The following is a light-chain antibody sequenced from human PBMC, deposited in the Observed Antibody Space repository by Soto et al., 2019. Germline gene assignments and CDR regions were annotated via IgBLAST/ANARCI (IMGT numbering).Light chain of an antibody. CDR1: SADVGTSNF. CDR2: DVT. CDR3: TSYRRGPLYV. V-gene: IGLV2-14*03. Sequence: QSALAQPASVSGSPGQSITISCTGISADVGTSNFVSWYQHHPGKAPRPIIYDVTDRPSGVSNRFSGSKSGDTASLTISGLQAEDEADYYCTSYRRGPLYVFGTGTKVTVL. J-gene: IGLJ1*01.